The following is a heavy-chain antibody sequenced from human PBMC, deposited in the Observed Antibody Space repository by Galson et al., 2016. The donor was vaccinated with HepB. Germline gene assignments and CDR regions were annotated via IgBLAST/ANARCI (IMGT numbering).Heavy chain of an antibody. J-gene: IGHJ5*02. Sequence: SLRLSCAASGFTFSTYWMHWVRQPPGKGLVWVSRIEPDGGNTEYADSVKGRFTISRDNAKNTLYLQMNSLRAEDTAVYYCARDWYSSPGSWGQGTLVTVSS. CDR1: GFTFSTYW. D-gene: IGHD6-13*01. CDR2: IEPDGGNT. V-gene: IGHV3-74*01. CDR3: ARDWYSSPGS.